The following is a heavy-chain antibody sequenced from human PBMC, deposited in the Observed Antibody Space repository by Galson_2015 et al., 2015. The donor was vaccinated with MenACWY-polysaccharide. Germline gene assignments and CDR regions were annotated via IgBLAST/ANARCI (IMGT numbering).Heavy chain of an antibody. CDR2: INPNSGGP. CDR3: ARDGSSSSPYYYYGMDV. Sequence: SVKVSCKASGYTFTGYYMHWVRQAPGQGLEWMGWINPNSGGPTYAQKFQGRVTMTRDTSISTAYMELSRLRSDDTAVYYCARDGSSSSPYYYYGMDVWGQGTTVTVSS. CDR1: GYTFTGYY. V-gene: IGHV1-2*02. J-gene: IGHJ6*02. D-gene: IGHD6-6*01.